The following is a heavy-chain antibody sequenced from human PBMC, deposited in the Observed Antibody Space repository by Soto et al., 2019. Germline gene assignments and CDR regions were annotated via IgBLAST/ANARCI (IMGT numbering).Heavy chain of an antibody. Sequence: QVQLVQSGAEVKKPGASVKVSCKASGYTFTSYGISWVRQAPGQGLEWMGWISAYNGNTNYAQKLQGRVTMTTDTSASTAYMELRSLRSDDTAVYYCARASEQWLVQYYYYGMDVWGQGTTVTVSS. D-gene: IGHD6-19*01. CDR3: ARASEQWLVQYYYYGMDV. J-gene: IGHJ6*02. CDR2: ISAYNGNT. V-gene: IGHV1-18*01. CDR1: GYTFTSYG.